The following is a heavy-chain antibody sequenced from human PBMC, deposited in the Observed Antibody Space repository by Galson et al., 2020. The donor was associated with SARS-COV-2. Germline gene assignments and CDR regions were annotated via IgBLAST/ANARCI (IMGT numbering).Heavy chain of an antibody. V-gene: IGHV3-30*04. CDR1: GFSFSDYA. CDR3: ARDMEQKPITPSDY. Sequence: GGSLRLSCAASGFSFSDYAMHWVRQAPGKGLEWITIISFDGSNKHYAASVRGRFTISRDNSKNTVYLQMNNLRIEDTAVYYCARDMEQKPITPSDYWGQGTLVTVSS. J-gene: IGHJ4*02. D-gene: IGHD1-1*01. CDR2: ISFDGSNK.